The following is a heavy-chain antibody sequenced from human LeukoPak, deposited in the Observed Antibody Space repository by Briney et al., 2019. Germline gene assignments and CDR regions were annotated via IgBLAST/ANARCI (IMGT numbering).Heavy chain of an antibody. Sequence: KPSETLSLTCAVSGVSFDDYYRSWVRQTPGKGPEWIGEINHSGYTNDSPSLKSRVTLSIDTSRKQFSLNLRSVTVADTGIYYCTRMTAGHDYWGQGTLVTVSS. CDR3: TRMTAGHDY. J-gene: IGHJ4*02. CDR1: GVSFDDYY. D-gene: IGHD2-21*02. V-gene: IGHV4-34*01. CDR2: INHSGYT.